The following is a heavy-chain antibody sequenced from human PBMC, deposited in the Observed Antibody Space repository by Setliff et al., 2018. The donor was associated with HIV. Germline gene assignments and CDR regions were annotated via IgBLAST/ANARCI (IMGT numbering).Heavy chain of an antibody. CDR2: IYYSGTT. J-gene: IGHJ4*02. V-gene: IGHV4-61*08. Sequence: SETLSLTCTVSGGSISSGDYYWSWIRQHPGKGLEWIAYIYYSGTTSYNPSLKSRVTISVDTSKNQFSLKLSSVTAADTALYYCAREISRYSGYEGRMDYFDYWGQGTLVTVSS. CDR3: AREISRYSGYEGRMDYFDY. CDR1: GGSISSGDYY. D-gene: IGHD5-12*01.